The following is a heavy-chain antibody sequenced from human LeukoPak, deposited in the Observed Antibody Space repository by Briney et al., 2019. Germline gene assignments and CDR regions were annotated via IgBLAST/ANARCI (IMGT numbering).Heavy chain of an antibody. Sequence: PGGSLRLSCAASGFTFSSYAMNWVRQAPGKGLEWVSGVSGSGGSTNYADSVKGRFTISRDNFNNTLYLQMNSLRAEDTAVYFCAKDARRDGYSYDYWGHGTLVTVSS. J-gene: IGHJ4*01. D-gene: IGHD5-24*01. CDR3: AKDARRDGYSYDY. CDR1: GFTFSSYA. V-gene: IGHV3-23*01. CDR2: VSGSGGST.